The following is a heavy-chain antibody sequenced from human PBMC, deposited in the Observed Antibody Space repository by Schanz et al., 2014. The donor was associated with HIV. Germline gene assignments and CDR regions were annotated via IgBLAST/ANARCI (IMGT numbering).Heavy chain of an antibody. D-gene: IGHD4-17*01. CDR2: MWYDESHK. Sequence: QVQLVESGGGVVQPGRSLRLSCTASGFTFSSSGMHWVRQAPGKGLEWVAAMWYDESHKGYADSVKGRFTISRDNSKNTLYLQMNSLSPEDTAVYYCARDNRGDYYLDSWGQGTLVTVSS. CDR1: GFTFSSSG. J-gene: IGHJ1*01. CDR3: ARDNRGDYYLDS. V-gene: IGHV3-33*01.